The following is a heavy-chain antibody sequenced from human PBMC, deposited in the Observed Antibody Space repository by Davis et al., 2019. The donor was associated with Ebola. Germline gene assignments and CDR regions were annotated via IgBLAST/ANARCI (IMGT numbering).Heavy chain of an antibody. Sequence: ASVKVSCKASGYTFTSYYMHWVRQAPGQGLEWMGIINPSGGSTSYAQKFQGRVTMTRDTSTSTAYMELRSLRSDDTAVYYCARDLGMIVAYYFDYWGQGTLVTVSS. V-gene: IGHV1-46*01. CDR3: ARDLGMIVAYYFDY. D-gene: IGHD3-22*01. CDR2: INPSGGST. CDR1: GYTFTSYY. J-gene: IGHJ4*02.